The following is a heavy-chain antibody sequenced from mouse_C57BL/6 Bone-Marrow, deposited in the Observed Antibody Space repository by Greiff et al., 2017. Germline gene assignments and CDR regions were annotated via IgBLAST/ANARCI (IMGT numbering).Heavy chain of an antibody. CDR2: IWSGGST. V-gene: IGHV2-2*01. J-gene: IGHJ1*03. CDR3: ARDYWDFDV. CDR1: GFSLTSYG. Sequence: QVQLQQSGPGLVQPSQSLSITCTVSGFSLTSYGVHLVRQSPGKGLEWRGVIWSGGSTDYNAAFISRLSISKDNSKSQVFFKMNSLQADDTAIYYCARDYWDFDVWGTGTTVTVSS.